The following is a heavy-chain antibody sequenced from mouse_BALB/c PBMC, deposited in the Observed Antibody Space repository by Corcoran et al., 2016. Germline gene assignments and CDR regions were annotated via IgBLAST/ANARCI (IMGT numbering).Heavy chain of an antibody. V-gene: IGHV1S136*01. Sequence: EDQLQQSGPELVKPGASVKMSCKACGYTFTSYVMHWVKQKPGQGLEWIGYIYPYNDGTKYNEKFKGKATLTSDKSSTTAYMELSSLTSEDSAVYYCAREVPGGNPFDYWGQGTTLTVSS. CDR2: IYPYNDGT. D-gene: IGHD2-1*01. J-gene: IGHJ2*01. CDR3: AREVPGGNPFDY. CDR1: GYTFTSYV.